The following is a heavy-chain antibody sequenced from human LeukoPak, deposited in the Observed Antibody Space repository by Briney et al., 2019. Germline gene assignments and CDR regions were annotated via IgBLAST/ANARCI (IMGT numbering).Heavy chain of an antibody. CDR3: ASIAAIIVVVQSDAFDI. CDR2: INPNSGGT. Sequence: ASVKVSYKASGYTFTGYYMHWVRQAPGQGLEWMGWINPNSGGTNYAQKFQGRVTMTRDTSISTAYMELSRLRSDDTAVYYCASIAAIIVVVQSDAFDIWGQGTMVTVSS. V-gene: IGHV1-2*02. CDR1: GYTFTGYY. J-gene: IGHJ3*02. D-gene: IGHD3-22*01.